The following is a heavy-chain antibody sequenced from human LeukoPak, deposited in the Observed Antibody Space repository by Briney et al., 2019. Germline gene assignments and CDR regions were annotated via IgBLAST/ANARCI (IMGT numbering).Heavy chain of an antibody. CDR2: ISSSSSYI. J-gene: IGHJ4*02. CDR3: ARASDSSGWYQHPWIYYFDY. CDR1: GFTFSSYS. Sequence: MTGGSLRLSCAASGFTFSSYSMNWVRQAPGKGLEWVSSISSSSSYIYYADSVKGRFTISRDNAKNSLYLQMNSLRAEDTAVYYCARASDSSGWYQHPWIYYFDYWGQGTLVTVSS. V-gene: IGHV3-21*01. D-gene: IGHD6-19*01.